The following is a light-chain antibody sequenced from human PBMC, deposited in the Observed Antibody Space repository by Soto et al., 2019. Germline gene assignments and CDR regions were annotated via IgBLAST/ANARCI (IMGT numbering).Light chain of an antibody. CDR3: QQYGSSRT. Sequence: EIVLTQSPGTLSLSPGERATLSCRASQSVSSSYLAWYQQKTGQAPRLLIYGASNRATGIPDRFSGSGSGTDFTLTISRLEPGDFAVYYCQQYGSSRTFGQGTKVDIK. V-gene: IGKV3-20*01. J-gene: IGKJ1*01. CDR1: QSVSSSY. CDR2: GAS.